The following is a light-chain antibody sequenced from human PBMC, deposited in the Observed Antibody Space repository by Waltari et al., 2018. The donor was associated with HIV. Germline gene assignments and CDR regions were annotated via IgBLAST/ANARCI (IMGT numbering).Light chain of an antibody. J-gene: IGLJ2*01. CDR1: SSNIGNCD. V-gene: IGLV1-47*01. CDR2: RNN. CDR3: ATWDDSLSGVV. Sequence: QSVLTQPPSASATPGQRVTSSCSGSSSNIGNCDVSWYQQLPGATPKVLIFRNNRRPSGVPDRFSGSKSGTSASLAISGLRSEDEADYYCATWDDSLSGVVFGGGTKLTVL.